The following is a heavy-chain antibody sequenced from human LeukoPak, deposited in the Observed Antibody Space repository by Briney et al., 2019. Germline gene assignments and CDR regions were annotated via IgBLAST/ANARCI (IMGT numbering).Heavy chain of an antibody. CDR1: GFTFSSYA. V-gene: IGHV3-30-3*01. Sequence: GGSLRLSCAASGFTFSSYAMHWVRQAPGKGLEWVAIISYDGSNKYYADSVKGRFTISRDNSKNTLYLQMNSLRAEDTAVYYCARSNGDFLDYWGQGTLVTVSS. CDR3: ARSNGDFLDY. CDR2: ISYDGSNK. J-gene: IGHJ4*02. D-gene: IGHD4-17*01.